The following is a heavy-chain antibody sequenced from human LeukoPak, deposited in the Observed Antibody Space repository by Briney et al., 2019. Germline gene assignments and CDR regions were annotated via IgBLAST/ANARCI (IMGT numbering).Heavy chain of an antibody. V-gene: IGHV3-30*04. CDR1: GFTFSSYA. J-gene: IGHJ6*04. CDR2: ISYDGSNK. Sequence: PGGSLRLSCAASGFTFSSYAMHWVRQAPGKGLEWVAVISYDGSNKYYADSVKGRFTISRDNSKNTLYLQMSSLRAEDTAVYYCARDYYGMDVWGKGTTVTVSS. CDR3: ARDYYGMDV.